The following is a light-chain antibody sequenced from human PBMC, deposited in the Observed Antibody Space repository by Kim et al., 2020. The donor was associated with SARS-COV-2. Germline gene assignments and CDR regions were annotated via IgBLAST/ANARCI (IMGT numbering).Light chain of an antibody. CDR1: SLRSYY. V-gene: IGLV3-19*01. CDR2: GKN. J-gene: IGLJ1*01. Sequence: SSELTQDPAVSVALGQTVRITCQGDSLRSYYASWYQQKPGHAPVLVIYGKNNRPSGIPDRFSGSSSGNTASLTLTGAQAEDEADYYCNSRDSSGNHLVFG. CDR3: NSRDSSGNHLV.